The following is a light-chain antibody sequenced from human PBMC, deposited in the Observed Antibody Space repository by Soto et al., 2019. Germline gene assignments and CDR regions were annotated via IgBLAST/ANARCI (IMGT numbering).Light chain of an antibody. CDR2: GAS. CDR1: QSLSSSY. V-gene: IGKV3-20*01. CDR3: QHFGSSLT. J-gene: IGKJ4*01. Sequence: EIVLTQSPGTLSLSPGERATLSCRASQSLSSSYLAWYQQKPGQAPRLLIYGASSRATAIPDRFSGSGSGTDFTLTINRLETEDFAVYYCQHFGSSLTFGAGTKVDIX.